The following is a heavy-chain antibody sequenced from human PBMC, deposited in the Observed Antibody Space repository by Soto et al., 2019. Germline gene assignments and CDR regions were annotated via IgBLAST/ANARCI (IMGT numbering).Heavy chain of an antibody. D-gene: IGHD3-3*01. CDR3: ASDPRFLEWSQYYFDY. J-gene: IGHJ4*02. Sequence: RKGLEWVSSISSSSSYIYYADSVKGRFTISRDNAKNSLYPQMNSLRAEDTAVYYCASDPRFLEWSQYYFDYWGQGTLVTVSS. V-gene: IGHV3-21*01. CDR2: ISSSSSYI.